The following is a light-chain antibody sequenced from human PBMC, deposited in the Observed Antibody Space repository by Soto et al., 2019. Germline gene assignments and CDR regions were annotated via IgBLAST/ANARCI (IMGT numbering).Light chain of an antibody. CDR3: QQYGSSPLT. V-gene: IGKV3D-15*02. Sequence: EVLMTQSPATLSLSPGERATLSCRASQSVSSNLAWYQQRRGQAPRLLIYGASSRATGIPARFSGSGSGTEFTLTISSLQSEDFAVYYCQQYGSSPLTFGGGTKVEIK. CDR2: GAS. J-gene: IGKJ4*01. CDR1: QSVSSN.